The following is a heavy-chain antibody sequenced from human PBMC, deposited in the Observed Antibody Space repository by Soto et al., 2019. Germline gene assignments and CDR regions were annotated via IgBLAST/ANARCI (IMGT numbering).Heavy chain of an antibody. CDR3: ARCGRIVGAGHCYYYGMDV. V-gene: IGHV1-46*01. CDR2: INPSGGST. Sequence: QVQLVQSGAEVKKPGASVKVSCKASGYTFTSYYMHWVRQAPGQGLEWMGIINPSGGSTSYAQKFQGRVTMTRDTSTSTVYMELSSLRSEDTAVYYCARCGRIVGAGHCYYYGMDVWGRGTTVTVSS. J-gene: IGHJ6*02. D-gene: IGHD1-26*01. CDR1: GYTFTSYY.